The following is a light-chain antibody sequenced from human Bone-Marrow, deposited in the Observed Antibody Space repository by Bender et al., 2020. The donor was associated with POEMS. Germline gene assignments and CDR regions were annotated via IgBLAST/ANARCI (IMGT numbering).Light chain of an antibody. J-gene: IGLJ2*01. V-gene: IGLV2-8*01. CDR2: DVS. Sequence: QSALTQPASLSGSPGQSITISCTGTSSDVGGYNYVSWYQQHPGKAPKLMIYDVSQRPSGVPDRFSGSKSGNTASLTVSGLQAEDEADYYCSSYAGSNNVLFGGGTKLTVL. CDR3: SSYAGSNNVL. CDR1: SSDVGGYNY.